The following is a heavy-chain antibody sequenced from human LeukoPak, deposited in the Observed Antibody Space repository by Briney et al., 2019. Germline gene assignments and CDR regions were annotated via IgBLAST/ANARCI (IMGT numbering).Heavy chain of an antibody. J-gene: IGHJ4*02. Sequence: PSETLSLTCAVSGASFTSYHWTWIRQPPGKGLEWIGDNYPGGTIRYNPSLKSRVTISVDTSKNQFSLKLSSVTAADTAVYYCARDPLLFDYWGQGTLVTVSS. D-gene: IGHD3-10*02. CDR1: GASFTSYH. CDR3: ARDPLLFDY. CDR2: NYPGGTI. V-gene: IGHV4-59*01.